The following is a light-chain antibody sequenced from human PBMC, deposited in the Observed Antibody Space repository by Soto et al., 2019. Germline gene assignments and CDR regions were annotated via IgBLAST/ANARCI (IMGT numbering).Light chain of an antibody. CDR2: DVS. J-gene: IGLJ1*01. V-gene: IGLV2-14*03. CDR1: SSDVGGYNY. CDR3: NSYTSINTLDV. Sequence: QSVLAQPSSVSGAPGPSITISCTGTSSDVGGYNYVSWYQQHPGKAPKLMIYDVSNRPSGVSNRFSGSKSGNTASLTISGLQAEDEADYFCNSYTSINTLDVFGTGTKVTVL.